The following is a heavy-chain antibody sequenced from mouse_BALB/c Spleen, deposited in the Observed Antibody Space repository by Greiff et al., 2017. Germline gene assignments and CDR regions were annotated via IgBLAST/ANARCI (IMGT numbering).Heavy chain of an antibody. CDR2: IDPANGNT. V-gene: IGHV14-3*02. J-gene: IGHJ4*01. Sequence: EVMLVESGAELVKPGASVKLSCTASGFNIKDTYMHWVKQRPEQGLEWIGRIDPANGNTKYDPKFQGKATITADTSSNTAYLQLSSLTSEDTAVYYCARPTVRDAMDYWGQGTSVTVSS. CDR3: ARPTVRDAMDY. CDR1: GFNIKDTY. D-gene: IGHD1-1*01.